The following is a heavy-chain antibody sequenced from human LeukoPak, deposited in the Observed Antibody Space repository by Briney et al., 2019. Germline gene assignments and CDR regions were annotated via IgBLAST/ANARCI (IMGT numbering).Heavy chain of an antibody. CDR1: GGSISSGGYY. J-gene: IGHJ4*02. Sequence: PSETLSLTCTVSGGSISSGGYYWSWIRQHPGKGLEWIGYIYYSGSTYYNPSLKSRVTISVDTSKNQFSLKLSSVTAADTAVYYCARGKLVRREELKSRRDYFDYWGQGTLVTVSS. CDR2: IYYSGST. CDR3: ARGKLVRREELKSRRDYFDY. V-gene: IGHV4-31*03. D-gene: IGHD6-6*01.